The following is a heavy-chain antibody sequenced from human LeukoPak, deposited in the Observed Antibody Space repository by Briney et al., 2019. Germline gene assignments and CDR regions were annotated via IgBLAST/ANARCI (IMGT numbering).Heavy chain of an antibody. V-gene: IGHV3-15*01. CDR2: IKSNTDGGTT. D-gene: IGHD6-13*01. CDR3: ATETHINSYGSSWYAVGSFDY. CDR1: GFNFNNAW. J-gene: IGHJ4*02. Sequence: PGGSLRLSCAASGFNFNNAWMDWVRQAPGKGLEWVGRIKSNTDGGTTDCAAPVKDRFTISRDDSENTLYLQMKSLKTEDTGVYYCATETHINSYGSSWYAVGSFDYWGQGTLVTVSS.